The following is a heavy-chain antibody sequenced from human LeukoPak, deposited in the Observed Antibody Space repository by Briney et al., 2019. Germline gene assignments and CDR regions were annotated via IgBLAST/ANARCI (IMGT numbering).Heavy chain of an antibody. D-gene: IGHD6-19*01. J-gene: IGHJ3*02. V-gene: IGHV1-8*03. CDR1: GYTFTSYD. Sequence: ASVKVSCKASGYTFTSYDINWVRQATGQGLEWMGWMNPNSGNTGYAQKFQGRVTITRNTSISTAYMGLSSLRSEDTAVYYCAVAGTLGEAFDIWGQGTMVTVSS. CDR2: MNPNSGNT. CDR3: AVAGTLGEAFDI.